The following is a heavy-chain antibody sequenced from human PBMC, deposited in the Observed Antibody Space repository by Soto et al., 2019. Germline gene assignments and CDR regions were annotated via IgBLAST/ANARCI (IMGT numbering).Heavy chain of an antibody. V-gene: IGHV4-30-2*01. Sequence: SETLSLTCAVSGGSISSGGYSWSWIRQPPGKGLEWIGYIYHSGSTYYNPSLKSRVTISVDTSKNQFSLKLSSVTAADTAVYYCARHNSPYSSGWPFDYWGQGTLVTVSS. CDR3: ARHNSPYSSGWPFDY. CDR1: GGSISSGGYS. J-gene: IGHJ4*02. CDR2: IYHSGST. D-gene: IGHD6-19*01.